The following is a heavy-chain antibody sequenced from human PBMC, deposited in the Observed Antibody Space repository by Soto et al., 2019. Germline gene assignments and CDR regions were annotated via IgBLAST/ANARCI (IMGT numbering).Heavy chain of an antibody. Sequence: ASVKVSCKVFGHTLSELSMHWVRQAPGEGLEWVGGFDREDAETIYAQKFQGRVTMTEDTSTDIAYLELSSLRSEDTAVYYCATKTLLSYFQYWGQGTLVTSPQ. V-gene: IGHV1-24*01. D-gene: IGHD3-16*02. CDR2: FDREDAET. J-gene: IGHJ1*01. CDR1: GHTLSELS. CDR3: ATKTLLSYFQY.